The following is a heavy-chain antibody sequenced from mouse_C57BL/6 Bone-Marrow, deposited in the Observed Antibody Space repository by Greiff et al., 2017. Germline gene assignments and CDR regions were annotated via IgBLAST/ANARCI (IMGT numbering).Heavy chain of an antibody. D-gene: IGHD1-1*01. J-gene: IGHJ1*03. CDR3: ARLYYGTNYSYWYFDV. V-gene: IGHV1-50*01. CDR1: GYTFTSYW. CDR2: IDPSDSYT. Sequence: QVQLQQPGAELAKPGASVKLSCKASGYTFTSYWMQWVKQRPGQGLEWIGEIDPSDSYTNYNQKFKGKATLTVDTSSSTAYMQLSSLTSEDSAVYYCARLYYGTNYSYWYFDVWGTGTTVTVSS.